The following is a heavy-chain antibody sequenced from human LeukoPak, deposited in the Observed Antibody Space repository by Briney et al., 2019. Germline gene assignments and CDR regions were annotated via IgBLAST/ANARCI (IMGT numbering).Heavy chain of an antibody. CDR3: AEKSSGSSGYDY. Sequence: ASVKVSCKASGYTFTSYGIGWVRQAPGQGLERMGWISAYNGNTKFAQKFQGRVTMTTDTSTTTAYMELRSLRSDDTAVYYCAEKSSGSSGYDYWGQGSLVTVSS. D-gene: IGHD1-26*01. J-gene: IGHJ4*02. V-gene: IGHV1-18*01. CDR2: ISAYNGNT. CDR1: GYTFTSYG.